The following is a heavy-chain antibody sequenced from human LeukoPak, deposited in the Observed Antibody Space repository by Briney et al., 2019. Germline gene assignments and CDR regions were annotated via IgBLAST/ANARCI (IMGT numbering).Heavy chain of an antibody. CDR3: ARATVTRYYFDY. Sequence: ASVKVSCKASGGTFSSYAISWVRQAPGQGLEWMGRIIPILGIANYAQKFQGRVTITADKSTSTANMELSSLRSEDTAVYYCARATVTRYYFDYWGQGTLVTVSS. V-gene: IGHV1-69*04. CDR2: IIPILGIA. J-gene: IGHJ4*02. CDR1: GGTFSSYA. D-gene: IGHD4-17*01.